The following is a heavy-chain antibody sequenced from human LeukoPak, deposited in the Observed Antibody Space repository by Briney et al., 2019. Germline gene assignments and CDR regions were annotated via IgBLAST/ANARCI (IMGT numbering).Heavy chain of an antibody. Sequence: PGGSLRLSCAASGFTFSDYYMSWIRQAPGKGLEWVSYISSSGSTIYYADSVKGRFTISRDNAKNSLYLQMNSLRAEDTAVYYCAREGPPYYDFWSGYTNAFDIWGQGTMVTVSS. J-gene: IGHJ3*02. D-gene: IGHD3-3*01. CDR3: AREGPPYYDFWSGYTNAFDI. V-gene: IGHV3-11*04. CDR1: GFTFSDYY. CDR2: ISSSGSTI.